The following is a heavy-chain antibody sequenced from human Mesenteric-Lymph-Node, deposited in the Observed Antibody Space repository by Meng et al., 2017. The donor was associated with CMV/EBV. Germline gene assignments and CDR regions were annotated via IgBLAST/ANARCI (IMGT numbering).Heavy chain of an antibody. V-gene: IGHV4-39*07. CDR1: GGSISTSSYS. CDR2: IYYSGST. J-gene: IGHJ6*02. D-gene: IGHD2-2*01. Sequence: SETLSLTFTVSGGSISTSSYSWGWIRQPPGKGLEWIGSIYYSGSTYYKPSLKSRVTISVDTSKNQFSLKLSSVTAADTAVYYCARVDYCSSTSCYWYYYGMDVWGQGTTVTVSS. CDR3: ARVDYCSSTSCYWYYYGMDV.